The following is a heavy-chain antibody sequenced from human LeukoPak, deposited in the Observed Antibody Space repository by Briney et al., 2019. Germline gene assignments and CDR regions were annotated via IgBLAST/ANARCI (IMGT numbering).Heavy chain of an antibody. V-gene: IGHV4-34*01. D-gene: IGHD1-26*01. CDR3: ARVVGAINQALDY. J-gene: IGHJ4*02. CDR2: INHSGST. CDR1: GGSFSGYY. Sequence: SETLSLTCAVYGGSFSGYYWSWIRQPPGKGLEWIGDINHSGSTNYNPSLKSRVTISVDTSKNQFSLKLSSVTAADTAVYYCARVVGAINQALDYWGQGTLVTVSS.